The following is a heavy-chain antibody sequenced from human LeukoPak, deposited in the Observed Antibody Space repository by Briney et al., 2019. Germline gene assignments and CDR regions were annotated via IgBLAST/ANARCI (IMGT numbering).Heavy chain of an antibody. D-gene: IGHD3-3*01. CDR2: IIPIFGSP. CDR3: ATSAGGDSWVGYLQFDS. CDR1: GGTFSDYA. J-gene: IGHJ4*02. Sequence: SVKVSCRASGGTFSDYAVGWVRQAPGQGLEWMGGIIPIFGSPNYPHKFQGRVTITTDQSRKTAYMELSSLTSDHSAVYYFATSAGGDSWVGYLQFDSWGQGTLVTVSS. V-gene: IGHV1-69*05.